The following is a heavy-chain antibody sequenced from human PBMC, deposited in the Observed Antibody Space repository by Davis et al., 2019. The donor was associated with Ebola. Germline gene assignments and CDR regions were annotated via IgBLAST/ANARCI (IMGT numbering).Heavy chain of an antibody. CDR2: IYDSGST. CDR3: ARAYGSGSYGNS. J-gene: IGHJ4*02. V-gene: IGHV4-4*02. D-gene: IGHD3-10*01. CDR1: VGSISTGNW. Sequence: MPSETLSLTCTVSVGSISTGNWWNWVRQSPGKGLEWIGEIYDSGSTNYNPSLKCRVTISIDKSKNQFSLSLNSVTAADTAVYYCARAYGSGSYGNSWGQGTLVTVSS.